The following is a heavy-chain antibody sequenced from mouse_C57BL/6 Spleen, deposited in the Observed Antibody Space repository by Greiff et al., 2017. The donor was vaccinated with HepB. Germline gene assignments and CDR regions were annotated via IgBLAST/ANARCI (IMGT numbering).Heavy chain of an antibody. V-gene: IGHV5-4*01. Sequence: DVKLVESGGGLVKPGGSLKLSCAASGFTFSSYAMSWVRQTPEKRLEWVATISDGGSYTYYPDNVKGRFTISRDNAKNNLYLQMSHLKSEDTAMYYCARDRGYDYDEGDYYAMDYWGQGTSVTVSS. CDR2: ISDGGSYT. CDR3: ARDRGYDYDEGDYYAMDY. D-gene: IGHD2-4*01. CDR1: GFTFSSYA. J-gene: IGHJ4*01.